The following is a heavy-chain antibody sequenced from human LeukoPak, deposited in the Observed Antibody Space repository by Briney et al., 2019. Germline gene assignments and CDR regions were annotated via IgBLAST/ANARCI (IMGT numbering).Heavy chain of an antibody. CDR1: DDSFSSIYYY. D-gene: IGHD3-9*01. CDR3: VRSYYDLFVAPRFDF. Sequence: SETLSLTCTVSDDSFSSIYYYWGWIRQPPGKGLEWIGSLSSSGSTYYNPSFKSRVTISVDTSKNQFSLKLSSVTAADTAVYYCVRSYYDLFVAPRFDFWGQGTLVTVSS. J-gene: IGHJ4*02. CDR2: LSSSGST. V-gene: IGHV4-39*01.